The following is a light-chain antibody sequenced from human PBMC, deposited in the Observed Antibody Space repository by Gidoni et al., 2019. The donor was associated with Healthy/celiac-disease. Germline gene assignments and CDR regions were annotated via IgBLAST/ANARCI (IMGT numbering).Light chain of an antibody. Sequence: DIQMTQSPASLSASVGDRVTITCRASQSISSYLNWYQQKPGKDPKLLIYAASSLQSGVPSRFSGSGSGTAFTLTIRSLQPEDFATYYCQQSYSTPRSFGQGTKLEIK. CDR2: AAS. J-gene: IGKJ2*04. V-gene: IGKV1-39*01. CDR1: QSISSY. CDR3: QQSYSTPRS.